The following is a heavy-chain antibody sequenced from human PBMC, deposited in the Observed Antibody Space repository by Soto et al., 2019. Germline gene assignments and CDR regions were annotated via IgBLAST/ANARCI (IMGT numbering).Heavy chain of an antibody. D-gene: IGHD2-2*01. Sequence: QVQLVQSGAEVKKPGASVKVSCKASGYTFTSYYMHWVRQAPGQGLEWMGIINPSGGSTSYAQKSQGRVTLPRDTSPSTVYMERGSLRSEDTAVYYCARDREPPPPVPAAPTNWFDPWGQGTLVTVSS. V-gene: IGHV1-46*01. J-gene: IGHJ5*02. CDR2: INPSGGST. CDR3: ARDREPPPPVPAAPTNWFDP. CDR1: GYTFTSYY.